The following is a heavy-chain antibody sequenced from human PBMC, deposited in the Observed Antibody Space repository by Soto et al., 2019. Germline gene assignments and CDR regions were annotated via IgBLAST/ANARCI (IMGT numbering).Heavy chain of an antibody. J-gene: IGHJ3*02. V-gene: IGHV3-48*02. Sequence: GGSLRLSCAASGFTFISYSRNWVRQAPGKGLEWVSYISSSSSTIYYADSVKGRFTISRDNAKNSLYLQMNSLRDEDTAVYYCAIYFYDFWSGYYTERTPQTNAFDIWGQGTMVTVSS. CDR1: GFTFISYS. CDR2: ISSSSSTI. CDR3: AIYFYDFWSGYYTERTPQTNAFDI. D-gene: IGHD3-3*01.